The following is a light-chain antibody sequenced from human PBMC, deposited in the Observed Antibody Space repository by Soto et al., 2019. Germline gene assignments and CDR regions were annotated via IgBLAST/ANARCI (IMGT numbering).Light chain of an antibody. V-gene: IGKV2-30*01. Sequence: DVVVTQSPLSLPVTLGQPASFSCRSSQSLVYSDGLTYFDWFHQRPGQSPRRLICKVSNRDSGVPDRFSGSGAGTYVTLQISRVEAEDVGVYYFLQGTHWPHTFGQGTKLEIK. CDR1: QSLVYSDGLTY. J-gene: IGKJ2*01. CDR2: KVS. CDR3: LQGTHWPHT.